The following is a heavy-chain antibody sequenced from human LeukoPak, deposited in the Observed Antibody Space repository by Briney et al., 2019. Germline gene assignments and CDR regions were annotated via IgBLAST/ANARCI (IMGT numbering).Heavy chain of an antibody. D-gene: IGHD3-22*01. CDR2: IIPIFGTA. J-gene: IGHJ4*02. CDR1: GGTFSSYA. V-gene: IGHV1-69*05. CDR3: AREGLGIYYYDSSGHRNLGY. Sequence: GASVKVSCKASGGTFSSYAISWVRQAPGQGLEWMGRIIPIFGTANYAQKFQGRVTITTDESTSTAYMELGSLRSEDTAVYYCAREGLGIYYYDSSGHRNLGYWGQGTLVTVSS.